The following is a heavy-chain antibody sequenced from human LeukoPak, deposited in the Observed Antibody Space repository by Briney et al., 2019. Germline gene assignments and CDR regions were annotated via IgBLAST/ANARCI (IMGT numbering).Heavy chain of an antibody. D-gene: IGHD2-2*01. J-gene: IGHJ3*02. CDR2: ISGSGGST. CDR1: GFTFSSYW. CDR3: AKDHIVVVPAARFYDAFDI. V-gene: IGHV3-23*01. Sequence: PGGSLRLSCAASGFTFSSYWMHWVRQAPGKGLEWVSAISGSGGSTYYADSVKGRFTISRDNSKNTLYLQMNSLRAEDTAVYYCAKDHIVVVPAARFYDAFDIWGQGTMVTVSS.